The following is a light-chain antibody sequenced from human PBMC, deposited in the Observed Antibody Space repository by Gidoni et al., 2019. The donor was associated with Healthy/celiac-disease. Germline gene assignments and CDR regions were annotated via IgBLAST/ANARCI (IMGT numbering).Light chain of an antibody. CDR3: CSYAGSYTYV. Sequence: QSALSPPRPVSGFPGQSVTISCTGTSSDVGGYNYLSWYQQHPGKAPKLMIYDVSKRPSGVPDRFSCSKSDKTASLTISGLQAEDEADYYCCSYAGSYTYVFGTGTKVTVL. CDR2: DVS. V-gene: IGLV2-11*01. CDR1: SSDVGGYNY. J-gene: IGLJ1*01.